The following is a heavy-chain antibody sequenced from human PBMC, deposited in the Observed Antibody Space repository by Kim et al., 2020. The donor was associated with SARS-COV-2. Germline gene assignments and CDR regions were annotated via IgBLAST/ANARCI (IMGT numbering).Heavy chain of an antibody. Sequence: YAVSVKSRITINPDTSKHQFSLQLNSVTPEDTAVYYCARVRYCYGYWFDYWGQGTLVTVSS. V-gene: IGHV6-1*01. D-gene: IGHD5-18*01. CDR3: ARVRYCYGYWFDY. J-gene: IGHJ4*02.